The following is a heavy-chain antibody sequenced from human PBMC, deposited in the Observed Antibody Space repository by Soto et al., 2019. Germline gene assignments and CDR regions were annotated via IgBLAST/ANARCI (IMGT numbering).Heavy chain of an antibody. CDR3: ARASGHIYATLHGPFDH. J-gene: IGHJ4*02. Sequence: QVQLVESGGGVVQPGRSLRLSCAASGFTFNRHPLHWVRQAPGKGLEWVAVISHDGNNKYYADSVKGRFTISRDNSMNMLYLQMHGLRTEDTAIFYCARASGHIYATLHGPFDHWGQGARVTVSS. CDR2: ISHDGNNK. CDR1: GFTFNRHP. V-gene: IGHV3-30-3*01. D-gene: IGHD2-8*01.